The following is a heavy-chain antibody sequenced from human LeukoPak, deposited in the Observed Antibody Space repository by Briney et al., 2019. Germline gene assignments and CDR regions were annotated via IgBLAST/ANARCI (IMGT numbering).Heavy chain of an antibody. CDR1: GGTFSSYA. CDR2: IIPILGIA. V-gene: IGHV1-69*04. J-gene: IGHJ4*02. D-gene: IGHD5-24*01. CDR3: ARDGDVGDGYSL. Sequence: GASVKVSCKASGGTFSSYAISWVRQAPGQGLEWMGRIIPILGIANYAQKFQGRVTITADKSTSTAYMELSSLRSEDTAVYYCARDGDVGDGYSLRGQGTLVTVSS.